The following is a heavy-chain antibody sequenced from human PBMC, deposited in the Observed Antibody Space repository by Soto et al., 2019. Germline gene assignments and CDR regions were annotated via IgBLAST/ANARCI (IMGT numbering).Heavy chain of an antibody. V-gene: IGHV3-23*01. CDR1: GFTFSSYA. Sequence: EVQLLESGGGLVQPGGSLRLSCAASGFTFSSYAMSWVRQAPGKGLEWVSAISGSGGSTYYADSVKGRFTISRDNSKNTLYLQLNSLRAEDTAVYYCAKDPEIVVGIYGIDVWGQGTTVTVSS. J-gene: IGHJ6*02. CDR2: ISGSGGST. D-gene: IGHD3-22*01. CDR3: AKDPEIVVGIYGIDV.